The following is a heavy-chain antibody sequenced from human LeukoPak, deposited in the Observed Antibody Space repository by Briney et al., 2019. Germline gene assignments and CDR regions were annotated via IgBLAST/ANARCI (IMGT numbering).Heavy chain of an antibody. CDR2: INPNSGGT. CDR3: ARARCGSYIWFDP. J-gene: IGHJ5*02. Sequence: ASVKVSCKASGYTFTGYYMHWVRQAPRQGLEWMGRINPNSGGTNYAQKFQGRVTMTRDTSISTAYMELSRLRSDDTAVYYCARARCGSYIWFDPWGQGTLVTVSS. CDR1: GYTFTGYY. V-gene: IGHV1-2*06. D-gene: IGHD3-10*01.